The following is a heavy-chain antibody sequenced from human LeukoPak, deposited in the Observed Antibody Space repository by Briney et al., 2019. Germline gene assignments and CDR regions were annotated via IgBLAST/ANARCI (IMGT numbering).Heavy chain of an antibody. CDR1: GFTFSSSV. CDR2: IGDSGGGT. J-gene: IGHJ4*02. CDR3: ATQDWD. Sequence: GSLRLSCAASGFTFSSSVMSWIRQAPGKGLEWVSAIGDSGGGTHYADSVKGRFTIPRDISKNTLYLQMNSLRAEDTAVYYCATQDWDWGQGTLVTVSS. V-gene: IGHV3-23*01. D-gene: IGHD3-9*01.